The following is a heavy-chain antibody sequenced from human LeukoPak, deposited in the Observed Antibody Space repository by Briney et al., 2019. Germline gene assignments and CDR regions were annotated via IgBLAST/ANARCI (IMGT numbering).Heavy chain of an antibody. CDR2: ISADSSGT. Sequence: GGSLRLSCAASGFTFSNYAMSWVRQAPGKGLEWVSAISADSSGTYYVASVEGRFTISRDSSKNIMYLQMSSLRAEDTAVYYCATSEMATRKGHHYWGQGTLVTVSS. CDR3: ATSEMATRKGHHY. D-gene: IGHD5-24*01. V-gene: IGHV3-23*01. CDR1: GFTFSNYA. J-gene: IGHJ4*02.